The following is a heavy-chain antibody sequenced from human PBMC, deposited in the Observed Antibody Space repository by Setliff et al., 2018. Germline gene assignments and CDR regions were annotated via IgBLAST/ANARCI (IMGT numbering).Heavy chain of an antibody. CDR3: ARSSAPSVVLAADFDF. J-gene: IGHJ4*02. Sequence: ASVKVSCKTSGFMFYTFGFSWVRHVPEQGFEWMGCISGYNGNTNCAQKFQDRVTVTMDTSTSTVYMELRSLRSDDTAVYYCARSSAPSVVLAADFDFWGLGTPVTVSS. V-gene: IGHV1-18*01. CDR2: ISGYNGNT. CDR1: GFMFYTFG. D-gene: IGHD3-3*01.